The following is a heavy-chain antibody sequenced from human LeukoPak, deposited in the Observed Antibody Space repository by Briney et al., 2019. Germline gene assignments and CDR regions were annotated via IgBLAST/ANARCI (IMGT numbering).Heavy chain of an antibody. Sequence: ASVKVSCKASGYTFTSYGITWVRQAPGQGLEWMGRISTYNGYTNYAQNLQGRVTMTTDTSTSTAYMELRTLRSDDTAVYYCARGSYSDYWGQGTLVTVSS. V-gene: IGHV1-18*01. J-gene: IGHJ4*02. CDR1: GYTFTSYG. CDR3: ARGSYSDY. CDR2: ISTYNGYT.